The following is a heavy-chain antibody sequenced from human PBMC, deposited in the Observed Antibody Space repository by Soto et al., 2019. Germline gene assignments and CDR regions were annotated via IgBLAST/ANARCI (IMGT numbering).Heavy chain of an antibody. V-gene: IGHV4-59*11. CDR2: IHYSGST. CDR3: ARGGLAARKGRWFDP. D-gene: IGHD6-6*01. J-gene: IGHJ5*02. Sequence: QVQLKESGPGLVKPSETLSLTCTVSGGSISSHYWAWIRQPPGKGLEWIGYIHYSGSTNYNASLKSRVTISVDTSKNQFSLKLRSVTAADTAVYYCARGGLAARKGRWFDPWGQGTLDTVSS. CDR1: GGSISSHY.